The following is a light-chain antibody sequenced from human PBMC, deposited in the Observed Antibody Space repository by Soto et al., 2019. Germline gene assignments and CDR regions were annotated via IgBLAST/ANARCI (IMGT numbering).Light chain of an antibody. CDR2: EVS. CDR1: SSDIGGYNY. V-gene: IGLV2-14*03. J-gene: IGLJ3*02. Sequence: QSVLTQPASVSGSPGQSITIPCTGTSSDIGGYNYVSWYQQHPGKAPKLMIYEVSNRPSGVSNRFSGSKSGNTASLTISGLLAEDEADYYCSSYTTSSALWVFGGGTKLTVL. CDR3: SSYTTSSALWV.